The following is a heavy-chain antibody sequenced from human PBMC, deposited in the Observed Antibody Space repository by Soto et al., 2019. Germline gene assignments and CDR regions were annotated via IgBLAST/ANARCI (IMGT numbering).Heavy chain of an antibody. D-gene: IGHD5-18*01. J-gene: IGHJ5*02. CDR1: GGSISSSSYY. V-gene: IGHV4-39*01. CDR2: IYYSGST. CDR3: ARHKSWIQLGWFDP. Sequence: SETLSLTCTVSGGSISSSSYYWGWIRQPPGKGLEWIGSIYYSGSTYYNPSLKSRVTISVDTSKNQFSLKLSSVTAADTAVYYCARHKSWIQLGWFDPWGQGTLVTVSS.